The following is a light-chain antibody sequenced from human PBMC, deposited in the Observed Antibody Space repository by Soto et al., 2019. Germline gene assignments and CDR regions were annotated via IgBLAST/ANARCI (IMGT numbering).Light chain of an antibody. CDR2: INSDGSH. CDR3: QTWGTGIV. Sequence: QPVLTQSPSASASLGASVKLTCNLSSGHSSFAIAWHQQQPEKGPRYLMKINSDGSHTKGDGIPDRFSGSGSGAERYLTISSLQSEDEAEYYCQTWGTGIVFGGGTKLTVL. J-gene: IGLJ2*01. V-gene: IGLV4-69*01. CDR1: SGHSSFA.